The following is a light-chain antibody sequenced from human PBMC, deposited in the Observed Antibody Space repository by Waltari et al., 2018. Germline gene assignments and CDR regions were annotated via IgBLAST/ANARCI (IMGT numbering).Light chain of an antibody. V-gene: IGLV1-47*01. J-gene: IGLJ2*01. CDR1: SSNIGSNF. CDR2: RNN. Sequence: QSVLTQPPSTSGTPGQRVTISCSGSSSNIGSNFVYWYQHLPGTAPKLLIYRNNQRPSGVPARFPGSKSGTSASLAISGLRSEDEADYYCAAWDDSLSGPVFGGGTKLTVL. CDR3: AAWDDSLSGPV.